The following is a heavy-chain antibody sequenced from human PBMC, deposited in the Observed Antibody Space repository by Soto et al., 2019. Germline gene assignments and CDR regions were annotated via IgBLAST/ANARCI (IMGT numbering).Heavy chain of an antibody. CDR1: GGSISNFY. Sequence: SETLSLTCTVSGGSISNFYWSWIRQPPGKGLEWIGYISYSGNTNYNPSLKSRVSISVDTSKNQLSLNLTSVTAADTAVYYCARAPMVLSRSYFDSWGQGSPVTVTS. D-gene: IGHD2-8*01. CDR2: ISYSGNT. CDR3: ARAPMVLSRSYFDS. V-gene: IGHV4-59*01. J-gene: IGHJ4*02.